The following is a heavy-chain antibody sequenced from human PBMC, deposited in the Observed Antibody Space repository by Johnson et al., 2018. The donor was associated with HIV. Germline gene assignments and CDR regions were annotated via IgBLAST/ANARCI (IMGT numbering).Heavy chain of an antibody. CDR1: GFTFSSYD. CDR2: IGTAGDT. J-gene: IGHJ3*02. Sequence: VQLVESGGGLVQPGGSLRLSCAASGFTFSSYDMHWVRQATGKGLEWVSAIGTAGDTYYRGSVKGRFTISRENAKNSLYLQMNSLRAGATAVYYCARSDRAVGGRGDAFHIWGQGTMVTVSS. V-gene: IGHV3-13*01. D-gene: IGHD3-16*01. CDR3: ARSDRAVGGRGDAFHI.